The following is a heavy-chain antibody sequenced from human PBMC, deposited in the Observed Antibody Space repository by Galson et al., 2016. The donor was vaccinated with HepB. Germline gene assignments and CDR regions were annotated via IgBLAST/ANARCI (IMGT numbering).Heavy chain of an antibody. CDR2: INQDGSEK. D-gene: IGHD1-1*01. CDR1: GLTFSRFW. Sequence: SLRLSCAASGLTFSRFWMTWVRQAPGTGLEWVANINQDGSEKQYLDSVRGRFTISRDNAKNSLYLQMNSLRAEDTAVYFCARAYQYTLDYWGQGTLVTVSS. V-gene: IGHV3-7*04. J-gene: IGHJ4*02. CDR3: ARAYQYTLDY.